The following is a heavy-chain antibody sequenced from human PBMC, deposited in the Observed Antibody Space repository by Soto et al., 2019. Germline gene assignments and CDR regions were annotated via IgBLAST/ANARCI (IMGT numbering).Heavy chain of an antibody. CDR2: INPSGGST. D-gene: IGHD6-6*01. Sequence: QVQLVQSGAEVKKPGASVKVSCKASGYTFTSYYMHWVRQAPGQGLEWMGIINPSGGSTSYAQKFQGRGTMTRDTSTSTVYMELSSLRSEDTAVYYCARVGSSSSWVSDGMDVWGQGTTVTVSS. CDR1: GYTFTSYY. V-gene: IGHV1-46*01. CDR3: ARVGSSSSWVSDGMDV. J-gene: IGHJ6*02.